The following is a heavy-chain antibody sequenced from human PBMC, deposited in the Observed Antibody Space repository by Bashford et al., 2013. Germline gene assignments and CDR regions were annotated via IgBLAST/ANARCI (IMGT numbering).Heavy chain of an antibody. D-gene: IGHD3-9*01. J-gene: IGHJ4*02. V-gene: IGHV1-69*13. CDR2: IIPIFGTA. CDR3: ARVRSRYYDILTGYQIMRNEVFDY. Sequence: SVKVSCKASGGTFSSYAISWVRQAPGQGLEWMGGIIPIFGTANYAQKFQGRVTITADESTSTAYMELSSLRSEDTAVYYCARVRSRYYDILTGYQIMRNEVFDYWGQGTLVTVSS. CDR1: GGTFSSYA.